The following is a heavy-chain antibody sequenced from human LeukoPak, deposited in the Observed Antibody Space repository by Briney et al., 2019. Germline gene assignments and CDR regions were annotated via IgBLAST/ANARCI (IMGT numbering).Heavy chain of an antibody. D-gene: IGHD3-10*01. Sequence: GGSLRLSCAASGFTYSDYYMSWIRQAPGKGLEWVSYISSGSSYTNYADSVKGRFTISRDNAKNSLYLQMNSLRAEDTAVYYCARGRGPGFGDNWFDPWGQGTLVTVSS. CDR3: ARGRGPGFGDNWFDP. J-gene: IGHJ5*02. CDR2: ISSGSSYT. V-gene: IGHV3-11*06. CDR1: GFTYSDYY.